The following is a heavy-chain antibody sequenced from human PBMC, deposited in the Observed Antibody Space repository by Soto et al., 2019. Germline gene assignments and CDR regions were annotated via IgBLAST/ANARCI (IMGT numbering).Heavy chain of an antibody. D-gene: IGHD1-26*01. V-gene: IGHV3-74*01. J-gene: IGHJ4*02. CDR2: INMDGSST. CDR3: ARGPRGLYHHDY. Sequence: EVQLVESGGGLVQPGGSLRLSCTVSGFTFSGDWMHWVRQAAGTGLVWVARINMDGSSTNYADSVKGRFTISRDNAKNTLYLQMNSLRVDDTAVYYCARGPRGLYHHDYWGQGALVTVSS. CDR1: GFTFSGDW.